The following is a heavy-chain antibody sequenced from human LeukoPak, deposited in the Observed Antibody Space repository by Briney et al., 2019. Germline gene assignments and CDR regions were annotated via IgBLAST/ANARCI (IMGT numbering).Heavy chain of an antibody. CDR2: INSDGSAT. CDR3: ASDSPYYGMDV. J-gene: IGHJ6*02. V-gene: IGHV3-74*01. CDR1: GFTFSSSA. Sequence: GGSLRLSCATSGFTFSSSAMSWVRQVPGKGLLWVSRINSDGSATIYADSVRGRFTISRDNAKNTLYLQMSGLGVEDTAVYHCASDSPYYGMDVWGQGTTVTVSS.